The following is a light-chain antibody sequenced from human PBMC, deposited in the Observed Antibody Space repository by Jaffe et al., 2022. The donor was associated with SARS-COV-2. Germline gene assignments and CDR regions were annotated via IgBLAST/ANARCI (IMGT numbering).Light chain of an antibody. Sequence: VVVTQSPLSLPVTLGQPASISCRSNQSLLYSDGNTYLNWYQQRPGQSPRRLIYKVSTRDSGVPDRFSGSGSGTDFTLKISRVEAEDVGVYYCMQGTHTPFTFGPGTRVDIK. J-gene: IGKJ3*01. V-gene: IGKV2-30*01. CDR3: MQGTHTPFT. CDR2: KVS. CDR1: QSLLYSDGNTY.